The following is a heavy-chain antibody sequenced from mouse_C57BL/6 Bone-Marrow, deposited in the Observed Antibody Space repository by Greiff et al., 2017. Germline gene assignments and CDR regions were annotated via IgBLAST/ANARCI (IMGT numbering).Heavy chain of an antibody. Sequence: QVQLQQSGAELVKPGASVKISCKASGYAFSSYWMNWVKQRPGKGLEWIGQIYPGDGDTNYNGQFKGKATLTADKSSSTAYMQLSSLPSEDSAVYFWARGDYYGSSPYYFDYWGQGTTLTVSS. CDR1: GYAFSSYW. V-gene: IGHV1-80*01. J-gene: IGHJ2*01. CDR2: IYPGDGDT. D-gene: IGHD1-1*01. CDR3: ARGDYYGSSPYYFDY.